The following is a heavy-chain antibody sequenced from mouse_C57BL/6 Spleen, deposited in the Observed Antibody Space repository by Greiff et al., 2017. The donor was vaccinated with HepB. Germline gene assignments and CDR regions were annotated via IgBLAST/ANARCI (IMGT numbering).Heavy chain of an antibody. CDR3: ARHKRYKDYAMDY. Sequence: DVMLVESGGGLVQPGGSLKLSCAASGFTFSDYYMYWVRQTPEKRLEWVAYISNGGGSTYYPDTVKGRFTISRDNAKNTLYLQMSRLKSEDTAMYYCARHKRYKDYAMDYCGQGTSVTVSS. CDR2: ISNGGGST. J-gene: IGHJ4*01. D-gene: IGHD1-3*01. V-gene: IGHV5-12*01. CDR1: GFTFSDYY.